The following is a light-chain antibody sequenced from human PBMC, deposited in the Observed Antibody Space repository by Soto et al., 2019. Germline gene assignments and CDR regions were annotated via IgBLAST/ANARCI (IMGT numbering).Light chain of an antibody. CDR3: AIWDDNLSRGV. CDR1: DSNIKANS. CDR2: NND. V-gene: IGLV1-47*02. J-gene: IGLJ3*02. Sequence: QSLLTQTPAASATPGQRVTISCSGSDSNIKANSVYWYRQLPGAAPKLLIYNNDQRPSGVPDRFSASKSDTSASLAISGLRSEDEADYYCAIWDDNLSRGVFGGGTKLTVL.